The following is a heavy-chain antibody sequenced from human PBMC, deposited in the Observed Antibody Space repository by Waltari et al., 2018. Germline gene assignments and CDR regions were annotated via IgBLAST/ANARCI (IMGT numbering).Heavy chain of an antibody. CDR3: ARDPRYSYGTYGMDV. V-gene: IGHV3-33*01. D-gene: IGHD5-18*01. J-gene: IGHJ6*02. CDR2: IWYDGSNK. CDR1: GFTFSSYG. Sequence: QVQLVESGGGVVQPGRSLRLSCAASGFTFSSYGMHWVRQAPGKGLEWVAGIWYDGSNKYYADSVKGRFTISRDNSKNTLYLQMNSLRAEDTAVYYCARDPRYSYGTYGMDVWGQGTTVTVSS.